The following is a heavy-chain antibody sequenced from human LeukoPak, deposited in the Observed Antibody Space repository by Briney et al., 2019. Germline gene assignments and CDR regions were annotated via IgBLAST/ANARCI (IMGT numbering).Heavy chain of an antibody. CDR1: GFSFDDYA. V-gene: IGHV3-9*01. J-gene: IGHJ4*02. CDR3: AKDLTYYYDSSGYCFDY. D-gene: IGHD3-22*01. CDR2: ISGNSGSI. Sequence: HPGGSLRLSCAASGFSFDDYAMHWVRQAPGKGLEWVSGISGNSGSIGYADSVKGRFTISRDNAKNSLYPQMNSLRAEDTALYYCAKDLTYYYDSSGYCFDYWGQGTLVTVSS.